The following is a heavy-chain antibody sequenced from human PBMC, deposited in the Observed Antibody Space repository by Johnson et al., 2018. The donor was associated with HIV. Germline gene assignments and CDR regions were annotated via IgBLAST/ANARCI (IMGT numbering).Heavy chain of an antibody. V-gene: IGHV3-30*04. CDR3: ARDDGGGGDAFDI. J-gene: IGHJ3*02. CDR2: ISYDGSNQ. CDR1: GFTFSSYA. D-gene: IGHD2-15*01. Sequence: QVQLVESGGGVVQPGRSLRLSCAASGFTFSSYAMHWVRQAPGKGLEWVAVISYDGSNQYYADSVQGRFPISRDNSKNTLYLHINSLRAEDTAVYYCARDDGGGGDAFDIWGQGTMVTVSS.